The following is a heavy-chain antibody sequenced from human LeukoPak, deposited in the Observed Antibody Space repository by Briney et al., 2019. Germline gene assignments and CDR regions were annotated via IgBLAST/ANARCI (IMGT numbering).Heavy chain of an antibody. V-gene: IGHV5-51*01. CDR1: GYSFTSYW. CDR2: IYPGDSDT. D-gene: IGHD2-15*01. CDR3: ARQNCSGGSCYSNPNWFDP. Sequence: GESLKISCKGSGYSFTSYWIGWVRQMPGKGLEWMGIIYPGDSDTRYSPSFQGQVTISADKSISTAYLQWSSLKASDTAMYYCARQNCSGGSCYSNPNWFDPWGQGTLVTVSS. J-gene: IGHJ5*02.